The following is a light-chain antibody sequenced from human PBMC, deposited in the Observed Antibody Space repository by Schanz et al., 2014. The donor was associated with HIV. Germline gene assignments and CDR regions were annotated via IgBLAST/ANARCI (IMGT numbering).Light chain of an antibody. CDR2: GAS. CDR3: QQRSNWPLLT. Sequence: EIVMTQSPATLSVSPGERATLSCSASQSINSNFLGWYQQKLGQAPRLVIFGASNRATGIPARFTGSGSGTDFTLTISSLEPEDFAVYFCQQRSNWPLLTFGGGTKVEIK. CDR1: QSINSNF. V-gene: IGKV3-11*01. J-gene: IGKJ4*01.